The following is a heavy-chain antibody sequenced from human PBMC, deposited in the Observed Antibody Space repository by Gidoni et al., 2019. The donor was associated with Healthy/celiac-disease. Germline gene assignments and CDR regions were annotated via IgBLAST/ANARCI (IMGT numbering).Heavy chain of an antibody. CDR1: GYTLPSYY. CDR3: ARVGFFGDYGGPHVFDY. J-gene: IGHJ4*02. CDR2: INPSGGST. V-gene: IGHV1-46*01. D-gene: IGHD4-17*01. Sequence: QVQLVQSGAEAKKPGASVKVSCKASGYTLPSYYLHWVRQAPGQGLEWMGIINPSGGSTSYAQKFQGRVTMTRDTSTSTVYMELSSLRSEDTAVYYCARVGFFGDYGGPHVFDYWGQGTLVTVSS.